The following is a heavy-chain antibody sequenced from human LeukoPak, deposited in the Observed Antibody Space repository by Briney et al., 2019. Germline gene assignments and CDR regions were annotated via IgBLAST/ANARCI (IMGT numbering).Heavy chain of an antibody. CDR1: GGTFSSYA. J-gene: IGHJ4*02. CDR3: ARGPWKVGATVDY. D-gene: IGHD1-26*01. V-gene: IGHV1-18*01. Sequence: ASVKVSCKASGGTFSSYAISWVRQAPGQGLEWMGWISAYNGNTNYAQKLQGRVTMTTDTSTSTAYMELRSPRSDDTAVYYCARGPWKVGATVDYWGQGTLVTVSS. CDR2: ISAYNGNT.